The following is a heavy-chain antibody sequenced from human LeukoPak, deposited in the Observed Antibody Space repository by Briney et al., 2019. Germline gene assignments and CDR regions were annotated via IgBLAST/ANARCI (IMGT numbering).Heavy chain of an antibody. J-gene: IGHJ5*02. V-gene: IGHV3-49*04. CDR2: IRSKAYGGTT. D-gene: IGHD5-24*01. CDR1: GFTFGDYA. Sequence: PGRSLRLSCTASGFTFGDYAMSWVRQAPGKGMEWVGFIRSKAYGGTTEYAASVKGRFTISRDDSKSIAYLQMNSLKTEETAVYYCTRAGVKDGYNPNWFDPWGQGTLVTVSS. CDR3: TRAGVKDGYNPNWFDP.